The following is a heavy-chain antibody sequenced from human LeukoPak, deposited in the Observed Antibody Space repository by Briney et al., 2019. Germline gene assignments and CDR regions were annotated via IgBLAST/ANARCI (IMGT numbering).Heavy chain of an antibody. Sequence: SETLSLTCTVSGGSISSHYWSWIRQPPGKGLEWIGYIYYSGSTNYNPSLKSRVTISVDTSKNQFSLKLSSVTAADTAVYYCARGMVRGVMYGMDVWGQGTTVTVSS. CDR3: ARGMVRGVMYGMDV. V-gene: IGHV4-59*11. CDR2: IYYSGST. CDR1: GGSISSHY. J-gene: IGHJ6*02. D-gene: IGHD3-10*01.